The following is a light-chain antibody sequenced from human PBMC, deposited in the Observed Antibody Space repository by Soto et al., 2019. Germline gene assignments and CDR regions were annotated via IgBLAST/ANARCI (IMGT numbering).Light chain of an antibody. CDR2: AVS. V-gene: IGLV2-14*01. CDR1: SSDVGGYNY. Sequence: QSALTQPASVSGSPGQSITISCTGTSSDVGGYNYVSWYQQHPGKAPKLMIYAVSNRPSGVSNRFSGSKSGNTASLIISGLRAEDEADYYCSSYTSSSLVVLRGGTKLTVL. J-gene: IGLJ2*01. CDR3: SSYTSSSLVV.